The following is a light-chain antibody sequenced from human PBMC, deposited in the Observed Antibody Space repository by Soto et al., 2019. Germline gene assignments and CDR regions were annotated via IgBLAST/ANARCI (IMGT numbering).Light chain of an antibody. CDR3: QKYNSAPLT. CDR1: QGIGVY. V-gene: IGKV1-27*01. J-gene: IGKJ4*01. Sequence: DIQMTQSPSSLSASLGDRVTITCRASQGIGVYLAWFQQKPGKVPKLLIYAASALQSGVPSRFSGSGSGTDFTLTISSLQPEYIATYYCQKYNSAPLTFGGGTKVDIK. CDR2: AAS.